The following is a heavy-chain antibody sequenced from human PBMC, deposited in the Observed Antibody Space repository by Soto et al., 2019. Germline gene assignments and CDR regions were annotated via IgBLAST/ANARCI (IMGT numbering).Heavy chain of an antibody. CDR1: GYTFTSYY. J-gene: IGHJ6*02. CDR2: INPSGGST. Sequence: ASVKVSCKASGYTFTSYYMHWVRQAPGQGLEWMGIINPSGGSTSYAQKFQGRVTMTRDTSTSTVYMELSSLRPEDTAVYYCARTMIVVVMNYYYYGMDVWGQGTTVTVSS. CDR3: ARTMIVVVMNYYYYGMDV. D-gene: IGHD3-22*01. V-gene: IGHV1-46*01.